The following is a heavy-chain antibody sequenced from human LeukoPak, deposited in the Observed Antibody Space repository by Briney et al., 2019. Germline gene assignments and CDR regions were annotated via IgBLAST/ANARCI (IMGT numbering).Heavy chain of an antibody. J-gene: IGHJ4*01. D-gene: IGHD6-13*01. CDR3: AKDESPMGIAAADY. Sequence: GRSLRLSCAASGFTFDDYAMHWVRQAPGKGLEWVSGISWNSGSIGYADSVKGRFTISRDNAKNSLYLQMNSLRAEDTALYYCAKDESPMGIAAADYWGHGTLVTVPS. CDR2: ISWNSGSI. V-gene: IGHV3-9*01. CDR1: GFTFDDYA.